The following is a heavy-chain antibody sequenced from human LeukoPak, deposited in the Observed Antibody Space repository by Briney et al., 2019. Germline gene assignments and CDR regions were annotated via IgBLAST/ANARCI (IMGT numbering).Heavy chain of an antibody. D-gene: IGHD1-14*01. CDR2: TYSAGFT. CDR3: ARGGGHQPTYYQYLDV. Sequence: GGSLRLSCAASGFTVSTSYMTWVRQAPDKGLEWVSLTYSAGFTYYPDSVKGRFTVSRDIAKNTVFLQMNSLRVDDTAVYYCARGGGHQPTYYQYLDVWGKGTTVTFS. J-gene: IGHJ6*03. V-gene: IGHV3-53*01. CDR1: GFTVSTSY.